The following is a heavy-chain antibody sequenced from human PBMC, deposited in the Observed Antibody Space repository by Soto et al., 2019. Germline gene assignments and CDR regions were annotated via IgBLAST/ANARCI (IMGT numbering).Heavy chain of an antibody. Sequence: GSLKISCEGSGYSFSTYYITWVRQMPGKGLEWMGRIDPSDSYTNYSPSFEGHVTISADKSISTAYLQWSSLKASDTAMYYCARIMVRDIISAFDIWGQGTMVTVSS. CDR1: GYSFSTYY. CDR3: ARIMVRDIISAFDI. D-gene: IGHD3-10*01. CDR2: IDPSDSYT. J-gene: IGHJ3*02. V-gene: IGHV5-10-1*01.